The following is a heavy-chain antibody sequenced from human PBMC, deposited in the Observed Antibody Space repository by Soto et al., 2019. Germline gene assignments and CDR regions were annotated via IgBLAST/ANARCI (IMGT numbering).Heavy chain of an antibody. CDR1: GFTVSTNY. CDR3: ARNKHDFWSGTLGD. J-gene: IGHJ4*02. Sequence: EVQLVETGGGLIQPGGSLRLSCAVSGFTVSTNYMSWVRQAPGKGLEWVSVIYSGGYTSYADSVKGRFSISRDNSKNTLYLQMNSLRADDTAVYHCARNKHDFWSGTLGDWGQGTLVTVSS. CDR2: IYSGGYT. D-gene: IGHD3-3*01. V-gene: IGHV3-53*02.